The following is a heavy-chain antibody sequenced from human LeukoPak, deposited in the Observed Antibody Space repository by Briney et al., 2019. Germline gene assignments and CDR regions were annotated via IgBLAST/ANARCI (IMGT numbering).Heavy chain of an antibody. Sequence: GGSLRLSCAASGFTFSNYNMNWVRQAPGKGLEWVSSISSSTSYIYYADSVKGRFTISRDNSKNTLYLQMNSLRAEDTAVYYCAKGPGRLYDILTGNYYYYYYMDVWGKGTTVTISS. V-gene: IGHV3-21*04. J-gene: IGHJ6*03. D-gene: IGHD3-9*01. CDR1: GFTFSNYN. CDR3: AKGPGRLYDILTGNYYYYYYMDV. CDR2: ISSSTSYI.